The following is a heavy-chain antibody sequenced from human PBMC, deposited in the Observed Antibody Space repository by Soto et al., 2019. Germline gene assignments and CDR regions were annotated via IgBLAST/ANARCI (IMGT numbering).Heavy chain of an antibody. CDR2: ISWNSGSI. V-gene: IGHV3-9*01. CDR3: AKDLSRYYYYGMDV. Sequence: EVQLVESGGGLIQPGGSLRLSCAASGFTFDDYAMHWVRQAPGKGLEWVSGISWNSGSIGYADSVKGRFTISRDNAKNSLYLQMNSLRAEDTALYYCAKDLSRYYYYGMDVWGQGTTVTVSS. CDR1: GFTFDDYA. J-gene: IGHJ6*02.